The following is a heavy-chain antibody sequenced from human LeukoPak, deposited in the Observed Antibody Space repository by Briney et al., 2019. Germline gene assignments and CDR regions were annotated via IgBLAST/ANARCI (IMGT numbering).Heavy chain of an antibody. D-gene: IGHD6-13*01. CDR3: ARHLRGGSIWFDY. J-gene: IGHJ4*02. Sequence: SETLPLTCTVSGGSISSGSYYWGWVRQPPGKGLEWIGSISYSRSTYYNLSLKSRVTLSVDTSKNQFSLKLSSVTAADTALYYCARHLRGGSIWFDYWGQGTLVTVSS. V-gene: IGHV4-39*01. CDR2: ISYSRST. CDR1: GGSISSGSYY.